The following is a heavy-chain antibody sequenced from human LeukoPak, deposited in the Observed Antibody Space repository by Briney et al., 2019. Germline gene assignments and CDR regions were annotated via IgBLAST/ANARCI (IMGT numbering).Heavy chain of an antibody. D-gene: IGHD3-10*01. Sequence: QSGGSLRLSCAASGFIFTDYWMYWVRQAPGRGLAWVANIKEDGSEKNYVDSVKGRFTISRDNAKNSVYLQMNSLRVEDTAVYYCARAGGSQYYGSGSSFDYWGQGTLVTVSS. CDR3: ARAGGSQYYGSGSSFDY. J-gene: IGHJ4*02. CDR1: GFIFTDYW. V-gene: IGHV3-7*01. CDR2: IKEDGSEK.